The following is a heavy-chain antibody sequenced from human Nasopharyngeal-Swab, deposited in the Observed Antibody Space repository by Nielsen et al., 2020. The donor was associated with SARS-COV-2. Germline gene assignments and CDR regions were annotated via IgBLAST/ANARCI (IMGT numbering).Heavy chain of an antibody. Sequence: GESLKISCAASGFTFSSYAMHWVRQAPGKGLEWVAVISYDGSNKYYADSVKGRFTISRDNSKNTLYLQMNSLRAEDTAVYYCARDSGYDILTGYIYYYGMDVWGQGTTVTVSS. J-gene: IGHJ6*02. V-gene: IGHV3-30-3*01. CDR1: GFTFSSYA. CDR3: ARDSGYDILTGYIYYYGMDV. D-gene: IGHD3-9*01. CDR2: ISYDGSNK.